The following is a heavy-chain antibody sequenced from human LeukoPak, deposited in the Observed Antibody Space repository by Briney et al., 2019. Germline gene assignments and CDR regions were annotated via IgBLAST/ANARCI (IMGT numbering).Heavy chain of an antibody. D-gene: IGHD6-13*01. J-gene: IGHJ6*02. CDR2: ISSSSSTI. CDR3: ARGVGESRYYYYGMDV. V-gene: IGHV3-48*01. CDR1: GFTVSSNY. Sequence: GGSLRLSCAASGFTVSSNYMSWVRQAPGKGLEWVSYISSSSSTIYYADSVKGRFTISRDNAKNSLYLQMNSLRAEDTAVYYCARGVGESRYYYYGMDVWGQGTTVTVSS.